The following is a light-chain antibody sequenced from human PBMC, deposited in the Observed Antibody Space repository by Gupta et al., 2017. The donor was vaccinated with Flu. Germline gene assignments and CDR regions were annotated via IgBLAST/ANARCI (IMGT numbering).Light chain of an antibody. V-gene: IGKV1D-12*01. J-gene: IGKJ4*01. CDR3: QQAHAIPLT. CDR1: HDIIRW. Sequence: TQSPSSVSASIGDSVTVTCRASHDIIRWLAWYQQRPGKAPKLLIFAASTLERGVPSRFSGSGSGTEFTLSSNGLQPDDFATYYCQQAHAIPLTFGGGTKVEIK. CDR2: AAS.